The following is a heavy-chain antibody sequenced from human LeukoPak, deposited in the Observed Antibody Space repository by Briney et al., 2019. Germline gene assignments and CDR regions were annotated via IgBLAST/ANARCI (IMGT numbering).Heavy chain of an antibody. Sequence: GASVKVSCKTSGYSENFYGITWVRQAPGQGLEWMGWINGYNGNTNYAQKLQGRVTMTTDTSTSTAYMELRSLRSDDTAVYYCARGFGVWLNDAFDIRGQGTMVTVSS. V-gene: IGHV1-18*01. CDR3: ARGFGVWLNDAFDI. J-gene: IGHJ3*02. D-gene: IGHD5-12*01. CDR2: INGYNGNT. CDR1: GYSENFYG.